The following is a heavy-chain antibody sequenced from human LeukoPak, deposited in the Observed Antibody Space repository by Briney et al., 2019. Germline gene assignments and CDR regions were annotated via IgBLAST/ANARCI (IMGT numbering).Heavy chain of an antibody. D-gene: IGHD5-24*01. J-gene: IGHJ3*02. Sequence: SHTLSLTCTVSGGSISIGSYYCSWIRLPAGKGLEWIGRIYTSGSTNYNPSLKSRVTISVDTSKNQFSLKLSSVTAADTAVYYCATGRDGYNRDAFDIWGQGTMVTVSS. CDR3: ATGRDGYNRDAFDI. CDR1: GGSISIGSYY. V-gene: IGHV4-61*02. CDR2: IYTSGST.